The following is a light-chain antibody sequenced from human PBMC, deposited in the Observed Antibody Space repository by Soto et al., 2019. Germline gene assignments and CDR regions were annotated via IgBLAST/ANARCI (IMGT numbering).Light chain of an antibody. J-gene: IGKJ2*01. CDR1: QSISSY. CDR3: QQSYSTPPYT. Sequence: DIQMTQSPSSLSASVGDRVTITCRASQSISSYLNWYQQKPGKAPKLLIYAASSLHSGVPSRFSGSGSGTDVTLTISSLQPEDFATYYCQQSYSTPPYTFGQGTKLEIK. V-gene: IGKV1-39*01. CDR2: AAS.